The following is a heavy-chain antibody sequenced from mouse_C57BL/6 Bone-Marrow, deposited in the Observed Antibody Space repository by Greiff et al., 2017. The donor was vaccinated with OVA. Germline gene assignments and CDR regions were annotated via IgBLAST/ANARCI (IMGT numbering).Heavy chain of an antibody. CDR3: ARIYGNYLYFDV. CDR2: IWSGGST. J-gene: IGHJ1*03. CDR1: GFSLTSYG. D-gene: IGHD2-1*01. Sequence: VQLQQSGPGLVQPSQSLSITCPVSGFSLTSYGVHWVRQSPGKGLEWLGVIWSGGSTDYNAAFISRLSISKDNSKSQVFFKMNSLQADDTAIYYCARIYGNYLYFDVWGTGTTVTVSS. V-gene: IGHV2-2*01.